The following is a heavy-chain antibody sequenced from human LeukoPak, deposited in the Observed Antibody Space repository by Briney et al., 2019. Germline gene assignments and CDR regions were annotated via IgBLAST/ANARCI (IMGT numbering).Heavy chain of an antibody. D-gene: IGHD6-19*01. CDR3: AKDRGWYDY. CDR1: GFTFDDYA. Sequence: PGGSLRLSCAASGFTFDDYAMHWVRQAPGKGLEWVSLISGDGGSTYYADSVKGRFTISRDSSKNSLYLQMNSLRTEDTALYHCAKDRGWYDYWGQGTLVTVSS. J-gene: IGHJ4*02. V-gene: IGHV3-43*02. CDR2: ISGDGGST.